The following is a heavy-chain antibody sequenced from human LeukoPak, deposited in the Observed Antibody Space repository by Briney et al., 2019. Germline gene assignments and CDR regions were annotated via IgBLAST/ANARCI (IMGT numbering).Heavy chain of an antibody. CDR1: RFAFNKFA. V-gene: IGHV3-23*01. Sequence: GGSLRLSCAASRFAFNKFAMSWVRQAPGKGLEWVSAISASGDSTYYGDSVKGRFAISRDNSKNTLYLQMNSLRAEDTAVYYCARGVLYDSSGYYTGFDYWGQGTLVTVSS. J-gene: IGHJ4*02. CDR2: ISASGDST. D-gene: IGHD3-22*01. CDR3: ARGVLYDSSGYYTGFDY.